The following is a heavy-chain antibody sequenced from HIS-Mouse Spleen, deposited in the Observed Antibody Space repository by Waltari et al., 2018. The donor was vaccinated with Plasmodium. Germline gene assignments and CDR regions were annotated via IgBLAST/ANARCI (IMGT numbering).Heavy chain of an antibody. CDR3: ARSLGLPYYYYGMDV. CDR2: INPNSGGT. CDR1: RYTFTGYY. J-gene: IGHJ6*02. D-gene: IGHD7-27*01. V-gene: IGHV1-2*02. Sequence: QVQLVQSGAEVKKPGASVKVSCTASRYTFTGYYLHWVRQAPGQGLEWMGWINPNSGGTNYAQKFQGRVTMTRDTSISTAYMELSRLRSDDTAVYYCARSLGLPYYYYGMDVWGQGTTVTVSS.